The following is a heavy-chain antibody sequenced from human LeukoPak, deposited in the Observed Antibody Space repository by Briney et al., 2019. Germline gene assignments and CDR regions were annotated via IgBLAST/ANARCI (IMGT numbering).Heavy chain of an antibody. CDR3: ASSYYDILTGYQLNAFDI. CDR1: GGSISSYY. V-gene: IGHV4-59*08. J-gene: IGHJ3*02. CDR2: IYYSGST. D-gene: IGHD3-9*01. Sequence: SETLSLTYTVSGGSISSYYWGWIRQPPGKGLEWIGYIYYSGSTNYNPSLKSRVTISVDTSKNQFSLKLSSVTAADTAVYYCASSYYDILTGYQLNAFDIWGQGTMVTVSS.